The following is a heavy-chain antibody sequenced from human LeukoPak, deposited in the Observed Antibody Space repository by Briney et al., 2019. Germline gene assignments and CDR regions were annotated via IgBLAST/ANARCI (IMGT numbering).Heavy chain of an antibody. Sequence: PGGSLRLSCVASGFTFSKYDMSWVRQAPEKGLEWVSGISDSGDQTYYADSVRARFTISRDNSKNTLYLQVNSLRAEDTALYYCAKEITLTTAYFDYWGQGTLLTVSS. CDR1: GFTFSKYD. J-gene: IGHJ4*02. V-gene: IGHV3-23*01. D-gene: IGHD4-17*01. CDR2: ISDSGDQT. CDR3: AKEITLTTAYFDY.